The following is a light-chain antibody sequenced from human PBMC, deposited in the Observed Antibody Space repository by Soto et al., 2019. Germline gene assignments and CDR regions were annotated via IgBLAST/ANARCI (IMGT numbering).Light chain of an antibody. J-gene: IGLJ2*01. CDR3: ASGDASGGGPA. CDR2: RNN. V-gene: IGLV1-47*01. CDR1: NSNIGSKY. Sequence: QSVLTQPPSASGTPGQRVTISCSGSNSNIGSKYVYWYQQFPGTAPKLRIYRNNQRPSGVPDRFSGSKSGTSASLAISDRRSEDESDYYWASGDASGGGPAFGGGTKLTVL.